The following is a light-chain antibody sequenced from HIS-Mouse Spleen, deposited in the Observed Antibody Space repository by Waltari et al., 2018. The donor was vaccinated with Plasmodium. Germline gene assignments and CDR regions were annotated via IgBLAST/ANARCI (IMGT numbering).Light chain of an antibody. CDR1: QSVSSN. CDR2: GAS. J-gene: IGKJ3*01. Sequence: EIVMTQSPATLSVSPGERATLSCRASQSVSSNLAWYQQKTGHAPRLLIYGASTRATGIPARFSGSGSGTEFTLTISSLQSEDFAVYYCQQYNNWSFTFGPGTKVDIK. V-gene: IGKV3-15*01. CDR3: QQYNNWSFT.